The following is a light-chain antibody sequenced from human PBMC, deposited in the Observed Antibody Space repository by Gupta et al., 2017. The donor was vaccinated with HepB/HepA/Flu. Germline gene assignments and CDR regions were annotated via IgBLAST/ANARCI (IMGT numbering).Light chain of an antibody. CDR3: LLSYSGPYV. J-gene: IGLJ1*01. CDR2: DTN. V-gene: IGLV7-46*01. CDR1: TEVVTSTHY. Sequence: QAVVTQAPSLTVSPGGTVNPIFGSSTEVVTSTHYPFWFQQKPGQAPRTLIYDTNNRHSWTPARFSGSLLGGKAALTLSGAQPEDEADYYCLLSYSGPYVFGAGTKVTVL.